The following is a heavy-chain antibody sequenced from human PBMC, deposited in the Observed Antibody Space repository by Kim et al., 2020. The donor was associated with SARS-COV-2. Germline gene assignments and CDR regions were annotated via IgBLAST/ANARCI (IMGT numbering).Heavy chain of an antibody. CDR2: IYYSGST. D-gene: IGHD6-13*01. Sequence: SETLSLTCTVSGGSISSYYWSWIRQPPGKGLEWIGYIYYSGSTNYNPSLKSRVTISVDTSKNQFSLTLSSVTAADTAVYYCARLYSHFDYWGQGPLVTVSS. J-gene: IGHJ4*02. V-gene: IGHV4-59*01. CDR1: GGSISSYY. CDR3: ARLYSHFDY.